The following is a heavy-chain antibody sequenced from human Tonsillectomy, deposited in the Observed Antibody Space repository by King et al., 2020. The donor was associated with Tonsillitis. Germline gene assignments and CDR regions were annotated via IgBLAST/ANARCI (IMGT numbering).Heavy chain of an antibody. Sequence: VQLVQSGGGLVQPGGSLRLSCAASGFTFSTYVMSWVRQAPGKGLEWVSGISGSGGSTHYADSVKGRFTISRDNSKNTRYLQMKSLRAEATAIYYCAQIARPLRSGYYYYVTDVWGQGTTVTASS. CDR2: ISGSGGST. CDR1: GFTFSTYV. D-gene: IGHD2-15*01. CDR3: AQIARPLRSGYYYYVTDV. J-gene: IGHJ6*02. V-gene: IGHV3-23*04.